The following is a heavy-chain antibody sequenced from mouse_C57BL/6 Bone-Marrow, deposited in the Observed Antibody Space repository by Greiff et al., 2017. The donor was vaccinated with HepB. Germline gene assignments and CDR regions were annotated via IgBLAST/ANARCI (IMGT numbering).Heavy chain of an antibody. J-gene: IGHJ1*03. CDR2: IDPSDSYT. CDR3: ARPGGSSLWYFDV. CDR1: GYTFTSYW. Sequence: QVQLQQPGAELVMPGASVKLSCKASGYTFTSYWMHWVKQRPGQGLEWIGEIDPSDSYTNYNQKFKGKSTLNVDKSSSTAYMQLSSLTSEDSAVYYCARPGGSSLWYFDVWGTGTTATVSS. V-gene: IGHV1-69*01. D-gene: IGHD1-1*01.